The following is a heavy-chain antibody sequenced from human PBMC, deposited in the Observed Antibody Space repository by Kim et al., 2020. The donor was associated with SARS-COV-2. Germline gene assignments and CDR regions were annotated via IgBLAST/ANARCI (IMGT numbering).Heavy chain of an antibody. V-gene: IGHV3-48*03. CDR1: GFTFSSYG. CDR3: ARQGEMATVDY. Sequence: GGSLRLSCAASGFTFSSYGMNWVRQAPGKGLEWVSYITTSGTTMYYADSVKGRFTISRDNAKNSLYLQMNSLSAEDTAVYYCARQGEMATVDYWVQGTLVTVSS. J-gene: IGHJ4*02. D-gene: IGHD5-12*01. CDR2: ITTSGTTM.